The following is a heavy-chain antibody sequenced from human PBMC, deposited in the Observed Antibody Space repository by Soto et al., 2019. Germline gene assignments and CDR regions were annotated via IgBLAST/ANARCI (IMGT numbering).Heavy chain of an antibody. CDR1: GFTFSSYA. CDR3: AKDHSYDILTGGPGAFDI. CDR2: ISGSGGST. J-gene: IGHJ3*02. D-gene: IGHD3-9*01. V-gene: IGHV3-23*01. Sequence: GGSLRLSCAASGFTFSSYAMSWVRQAPGKGLEWVSAISGSGGSTYYADSVKGRFTISRDNSKNTLYLQMNSLRAEDTAVYYCAKDHSYDILTGGPGAFDIWGQGTMVTVSS.